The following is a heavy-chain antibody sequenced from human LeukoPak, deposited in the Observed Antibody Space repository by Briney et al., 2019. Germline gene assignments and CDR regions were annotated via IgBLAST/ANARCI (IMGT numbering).Heavy chain of an antibody. Sequence: GRSLRLSYAASGFTFSSYAMHWVRQAPGKGLEWVAVISYDGSNKYYADSVKGRFTISRDNSKNTLYLQMNSLRAEDTAVYYCASRMVRGVGGFNYWGQGTLVTVSS. CDR2: ISYDGSNK. CDR1: GFTFSSYA. J-gene: IGHJ4*02. V-gene: IGHV3-30*04. CDR3: ASRMVRGVGGFNY. D-gene: IGHD3-10*01.